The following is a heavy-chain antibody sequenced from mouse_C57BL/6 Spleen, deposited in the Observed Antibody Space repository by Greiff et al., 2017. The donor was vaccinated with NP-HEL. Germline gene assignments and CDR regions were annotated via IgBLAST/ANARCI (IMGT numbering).Heavy chain of an antibody. CDR3: AIGDDYAESAFAY. CDR2: IHPNSGST. J-gene: IGHJ3*01. V-gene: IGHV1-64*01. Sequence: QVQLQQPGAELVKPGASVKLSCKASGYTFTSYWMHWVKQRPGQGLEWIGMIHPNSGSTNYNEKFKSKAKLTVDKSSSTAYMQLRSLPSEDSPVYFCAIGDDYAESAFAYWVQVTLVTVSA. CDR1: GYTFTSYW. D-gene: IGHD2-4*01.